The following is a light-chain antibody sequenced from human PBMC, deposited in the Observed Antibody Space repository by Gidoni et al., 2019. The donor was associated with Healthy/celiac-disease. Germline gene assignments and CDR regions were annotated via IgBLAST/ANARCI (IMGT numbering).Light chain of an antibody. CDR1: ILRSYY. CDR3: NSRDSSGNHLV. CDR2: GKN. J-gene: IGLJ2*01. V-gene: IGLV3-19*01. Sequence: SSELTQDPAVSVALGQTVRITCQGDILRSYYASWYQQKPGQAPVLVIYGKNNRPSGIPDRFSGSSSGNTASLTITGAQAEYEADYYCNSRDSSGNHLVFGGGTKLTVL.